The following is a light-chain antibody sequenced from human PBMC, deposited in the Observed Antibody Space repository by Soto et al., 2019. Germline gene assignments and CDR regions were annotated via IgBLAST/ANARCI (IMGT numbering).Light chain of an antibody. CDR2: EVS. CDR1: SSDVGNYNY. Sequence: QSALTQPPSASGSPGQSVTISCTGTSSDVGNYNYVSWFQQHPGKAPKLMIYEVSRRPSGVPDRFSGSKSGNTASLTVSGLQAEDEADYYCSYYAGSNNYVFGPVPNLTVL. J-gene: IGLJ1*01. V-gene: IGLV2-8*01. CDR3: SYYAGSNNYV.